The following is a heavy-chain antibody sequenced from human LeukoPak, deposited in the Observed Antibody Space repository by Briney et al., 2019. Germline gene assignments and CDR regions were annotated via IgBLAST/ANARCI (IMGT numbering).Heavy chain of an antibody. V-gene: IGHV1-2*02. Sequence: ASVKVSCKASGYTFTGHSMYWVRQAPGQGLEWMGWINPDSGGTNYAQKFQGRVTMTRDTSISTAYMQLSRLSSDDTAVYYCARVDDRGHYYDSSGPRKLFDYWGQGTLVTVSS. D-gene: IGHD3-22*01. CDR1: GYTFTGHS. CDR3: ARVDDRGHYYDSSGPRKLFDY. J-gene: IGHJ4*02. CDR2: INPDSGGT.